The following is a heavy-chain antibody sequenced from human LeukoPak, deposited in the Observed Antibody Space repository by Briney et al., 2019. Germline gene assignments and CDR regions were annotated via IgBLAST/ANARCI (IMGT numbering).Heavy chain of an antibody. Sequence: ASVTVSRKASGYTFTHYAMNWVRQAPGQGLEWMGWIDTNTGNPMYAQAFRGRFVFSLDTSVSTAYLQITSLKAEDTGVYYCAAYDYGDLWGQGTLVTVSS. D-gene: IGHD4-17*01. CDR2: IDTNTGNP. J-gene: IGHJ5*02. CDR3: AAYDYGDL. CDR1: GYTFTHYA. V-gene: IGHV7-4-1*02.